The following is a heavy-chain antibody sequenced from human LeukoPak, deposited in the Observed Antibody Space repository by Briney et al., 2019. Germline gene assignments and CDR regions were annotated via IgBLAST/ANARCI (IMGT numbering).Heavy chain of an antibody. CDR2: IDHRGST. J-gene: IGHJ4*02. CDR3: ERAEGGYGSGSLYFGY. Sequence: SETLSLTCAVSGGSISSSNWWSRVRQPPGKGLEGIVEIDHRGSTNYNPSLKRRVTISEDKSKNQFSLKLSSVTAHCTSVYYCERAEGGYGSGSLYFGYWGQGTLVTVPS. D-gene: IGHD3-10*01. CDR1: GGSISSSNW. V-gene: IGHV4-4*02.